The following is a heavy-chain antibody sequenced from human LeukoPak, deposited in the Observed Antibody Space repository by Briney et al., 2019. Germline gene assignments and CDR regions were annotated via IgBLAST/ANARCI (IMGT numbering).Heavy chain of an antibody. CDR2: INPNGGDT. CDR3: ASRYSSSWYRWGEGASYDAFDI. Sequence: GASVKVSCKASGYTFTGYYMHWVRQAPGQGLEWMGWINPNGGDTNYAQKFQGRVTMTRDTSISTAYMELSRLRSDDTAVYYCASRYSSSWYRWGEGASYDAFDIWGQGTMVTVSS. V-gene: IGHV1-2*02. J-gene: IGHJ3*02. D-gene: IGHD6-13*01. CDR1: GYTFTGYY.